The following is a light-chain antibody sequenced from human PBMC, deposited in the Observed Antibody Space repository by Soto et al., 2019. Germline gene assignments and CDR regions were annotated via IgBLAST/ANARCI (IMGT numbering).Light chain of an antibody. V-gene: IGKV3-20*01. CDR3: QQYKSWPIT. Sequence: DIVLTQSPGTLSLSPGERATLSYRASQSVSNDFLAWYQQKPGQAPRLLIYDASSRATGVPDRFSGSGSGAEFTLTISSLQSEDFAIYYCQQYKSWPITFGQGTRLEIK. CDR2: DAS. J-gene: IGKJ5*01. CDR1: QSVSNDF.